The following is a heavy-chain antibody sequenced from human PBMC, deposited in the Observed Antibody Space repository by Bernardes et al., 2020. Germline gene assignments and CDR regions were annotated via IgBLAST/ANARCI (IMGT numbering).Heavy chain of an antibody. CDR3: ARGRTLAY. V-gene: IGHV1-46*01. CDR1: GYTFTTYY. J-gene: IGHJ4*02. Sequence: ASVKVSCKASGYTFTTYYIHWVRQTPGQGLEWMGMTNPNTGASTYAQKFQGSVAMTRDTSTTTFYLELSSLRSEDTAVYYCARGRTLAYWGQGTLVTVSS. CDR2: TNPNTGAS.